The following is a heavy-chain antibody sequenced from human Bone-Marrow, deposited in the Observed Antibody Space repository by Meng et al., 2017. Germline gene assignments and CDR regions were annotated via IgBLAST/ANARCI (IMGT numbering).Heavy chain of an antibody. D-gene: IGHD1-26*01. CDR2: IYHGGST. J-gene: IGHJ4*02. CDR3: ASGSYYWRFGY. CDR1: GYSISSGYY. Sequence: SETLSLTCAVSGYSISSGYYWGWIRQPPGKGLEWIGSIYHGGSTYYNPSLKSRVTISVDTSKNQFSLKLSSVTAADTAVYYCASGSYYWRFGYWGQGTLVTVSS. V-gene: IGHV4-38-2*01.